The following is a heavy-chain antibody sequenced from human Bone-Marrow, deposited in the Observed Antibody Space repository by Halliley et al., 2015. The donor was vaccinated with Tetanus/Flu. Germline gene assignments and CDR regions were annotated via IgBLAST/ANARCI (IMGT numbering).Heavy chain of an antibody. D-gene: IGHD5-18*01. J-gene: IGHJ4*02. CDR3: AKELNTAVVTPFDD. CDR1: GFTFSSYG. Sequence: SGFTFSSYGMHWVRQAPGKGLEWVAVISFAGDYKYYADSVKGRFTISRDDSTNTLFLQMNSLRVEDTAVYYCAKELNTAVVTPFDDWGQGPLVTFSS. CDR2: ISFAGDYK. V-gene: IGHV3-30*18.